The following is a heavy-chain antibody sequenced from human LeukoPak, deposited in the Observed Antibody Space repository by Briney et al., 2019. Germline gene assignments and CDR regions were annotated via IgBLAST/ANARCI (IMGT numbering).Heavy chain of an antibody. Sequence: PGGSLRLSCAASGFTFSRYGMHWVRQAPGKGLEWVAVIWYDGSNKYYADSVKGRFTISRDNSKNTLYLQMNSLRAEGTAVYYCARVSRSSYFDYWGQGTLVTVSS. CDR2: IWYDGSNK. J-gene: IGHJ4*02. CDR1: GFTFSRYG. V-gene: IGHV3-33*01. CDR3: ARVSRSSYFDY.